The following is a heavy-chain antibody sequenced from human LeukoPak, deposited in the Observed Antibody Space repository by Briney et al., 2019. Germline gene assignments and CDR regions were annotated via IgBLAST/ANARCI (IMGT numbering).Heavy chain of an antibody. D-gene: IGHD3-10*01. J-gene: IGHJ4*02. V-gene: IGHV3-23*01. CDR2: ISGSGGSP. CDR1: GFTFSSYA. Sequence: GGSLRLSGAASGFTFSSYAMNRVRQAPGKGLEWVSAISGSGGSPYYADSVKGRFPISRDNSKNTLYLQMNSLRAEDTAVYYCAKDSSGRGYYGSGSIWAPREATFNYFDYWGQGTLVTVSS. CDR3: AKDSSGRGYYGSGSIWAPREATFNYFDY.